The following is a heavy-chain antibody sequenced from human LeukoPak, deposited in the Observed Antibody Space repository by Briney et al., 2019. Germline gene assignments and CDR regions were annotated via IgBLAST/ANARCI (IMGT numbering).Heavy chain of an antibody. CDR3: ARDNWNYGSSMDV. CDR1: GGSISSGGYY. Sequence: SETLSLTCTVSGGSISSGGYYWSWIRQPPGKGLEWIGYIYYSGSTNYNPSLKSRVTISVDTSKNQFSLKLSSVTAADTAVYYCARDNWNYGSSMDVWGQGTTVTVSS. V-gene: IGHV4-61*08. J-gene: IGHJ6*02. CDR2: IYYSGST. D-gene: IGHD1-7*01.